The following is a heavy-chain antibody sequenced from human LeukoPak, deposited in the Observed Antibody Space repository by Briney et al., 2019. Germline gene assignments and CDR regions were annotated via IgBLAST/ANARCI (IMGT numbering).Heavy chain of an antibody. CDR3: AREGLRRWFDP. CDR1: GGSISSSSYY. Sequence: SETLSLTCTVSGGSISSSSYYWGWIRQPPGKGLEWIGSIYYSGSTYYNPSLKSRVTISVDTSKNQFSLKLSSVTAADTAVYYCAREGLRRWFDPWGQGTLVTVSS. CDR2: IYYSGST. D-gene: IGHD5/OR15-5a*01. V-gene: IGHV4-39*02. J-gene: IGHJ5*02.